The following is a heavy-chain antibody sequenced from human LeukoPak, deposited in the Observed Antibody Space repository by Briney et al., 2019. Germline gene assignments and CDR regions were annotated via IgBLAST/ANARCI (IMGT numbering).Heavy chain of an antibody. CDR2: IWYDGSNK. Sequence: GGSLRLSCAASGFTFSSYGMHWVRQAPGKGLEWVAVIWYDGSNKYYADSVKGRFTISRDNSKNTRYLQMNSLRAEDTAVYYCARDLDDGSGSYLFDYWGQGTLVTVSS. D-gene: IGHD3-10*01. CDR3: ARDLDDGSGSYLFDY. CDR1: GFTFSSYG. J-gene: IGHJ4*02. V-gene: IGHV3-33*01.